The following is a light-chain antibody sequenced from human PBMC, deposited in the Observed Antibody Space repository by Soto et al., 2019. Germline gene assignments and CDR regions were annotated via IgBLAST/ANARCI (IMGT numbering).Light chain of an antibody. J-gene: IGLJ2*01. CDR2: SNN. CDR3: QSYDNSLRASV. CDR1: NSNIGADFD. Sequence: QPVLTQPPSVSGAPGERVTISCSGSNSNIGADFDVHWYQHVPGTAPKVVIYSNNNRPTGVSDRLFGSKSVPSASLAITGLQAEDEAFYYCQSYDNSLRASVFGGGPKLTVL. V-gene: IGLV1-40*01.